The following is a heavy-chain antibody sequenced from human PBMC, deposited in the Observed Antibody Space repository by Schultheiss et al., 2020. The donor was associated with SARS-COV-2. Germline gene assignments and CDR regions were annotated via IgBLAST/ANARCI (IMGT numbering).Heavy chain of an antibody. CDR3: ARAATIEGFDY. Sequence: SETLSLTCAVYGGSFSGYYWSWIRQPPGKGLEWIGEINHSGSTYYNPSLKSRVTISVDTSKNQFSLKLSSVTAADTAVYYCARAATIEGFDYWGQGTLVTVSS. J-gene: IGHJ4*02. D-gene: IGHD5-24*01. CDR2: INHSGST. CDR1: GGSFSGYY. V-gene: IGHV4-34*01.